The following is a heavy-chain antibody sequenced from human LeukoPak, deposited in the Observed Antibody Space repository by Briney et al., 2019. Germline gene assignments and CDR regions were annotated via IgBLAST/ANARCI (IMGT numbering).Heavy chain of an antibody. CDR1: GSYITSDGFY. CDR2: IYSSGTT. V-gene: IGHV4-61*02. Sequence: ASETLSLTCNVSGSYITSDGFYWSWIRQPAGKGLEWIGRIYSSGTTTYNPSLQSRVTIAVDTSKNQFSLTVTSVTAADTAKYFCARESTAAAADYWGQGTLVTVSS. J-gene: IGHJ4*02. CDR3: ARESTAAAADY. D-gene: IGHD6-13*01.